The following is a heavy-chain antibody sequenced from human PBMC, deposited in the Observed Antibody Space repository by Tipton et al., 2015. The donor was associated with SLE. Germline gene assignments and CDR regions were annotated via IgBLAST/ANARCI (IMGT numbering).Heavy chain of an antibody. CDR2: IYSGGTTT. CDR3: ARVARGHGLDI. V-gene: IGHV3-23*03. D-gene: IGHD5-24*01. Sequence: SLRLSCAVSGFTVSGDFMSWVRQTPGKGLEWVSDIYSGGTTTYYADSVNGRFTISRDNSKNTLFLQMTSLRVEDTAIYFCARVARGHGLDIWGQGTWVTVSS. J-gene: IGHJ3*02. CDR1: GFTVSGDF.